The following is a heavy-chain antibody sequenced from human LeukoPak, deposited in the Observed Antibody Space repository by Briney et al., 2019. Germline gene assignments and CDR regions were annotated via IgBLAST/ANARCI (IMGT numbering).Heavy chain of an antibody. J-gene: IGHJ4*02. CDR3: ARSLSIAAAGIMPDDY. CDR1: GYTFTSYG. D-gene: IGHD6-13*01. Sequence: GASVKVSCKASGYTFTSYGISWVRQAPGQGLEWMGWISAYNGNTNYAQKLQGRVTMTTDTSTSTAYMELRSLRSDDTAVYYCARSLSIAAAGIMPDDYWGQGTLVTVSS. V-gene: IGHV1-18*01. CDR2: ISAYNGNT.